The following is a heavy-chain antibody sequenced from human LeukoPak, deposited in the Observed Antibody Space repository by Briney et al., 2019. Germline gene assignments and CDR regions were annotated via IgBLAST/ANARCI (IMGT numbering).Heavy chain of an antibody. J-gene: IGHJ4*02. D-gene: IGHD5-24*01. Sequence: GGSLRLSCAASGFTFSCYGMHWVRQPPAKGLDWVSFIRYDGSDKDYTDSVKGRFTISRDNSETTLYLQMNSLRVAATAVYYCAAINIAQLPIRVYWGQGTLVTVSS. CDR2: IRYDGSDK. CDR1: GFTFSCYG. CDR3: AAINIAQLPIRVY. V-gene: IGHV3-30*02.